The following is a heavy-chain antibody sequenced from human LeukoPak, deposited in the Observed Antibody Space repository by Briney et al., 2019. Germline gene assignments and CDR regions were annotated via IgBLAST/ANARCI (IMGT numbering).Heavy chain of an antibody. Sequence: PGGSLRLSCAASGFTFSSYSINWVRQAPGKGLEWVSSISGSSSYIYYADSVKGRFTISRDNAKNSLYLQMNSLRAEDTAVYYCAKDGVYYGSAPYYFDYWGQGTLVTVSS. CDR2: ISGSSSYI. V-gene: IGHV3-21*01. J-gene: IGHJ4*02. CDR1: GFTFSSYS. D-gene: IGHD3-10*01. CDR3: AKDGVYYGSAPYYFDY.